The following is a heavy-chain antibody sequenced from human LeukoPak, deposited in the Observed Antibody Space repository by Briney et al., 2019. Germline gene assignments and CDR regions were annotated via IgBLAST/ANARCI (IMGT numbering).Heavy chain of an antibody. CDR2: INHSGST. Sequence: SETLSLTCAVYGGSFSGYYWSWIRQPPGKGLEWIGEINHSGSTNYNPSLKSRVTISVDTSKNQFSLKLSSVTAADTAAYYCARGRRYYYDSSGYYYDYWGQGTLVTVSS. J-gene: IGHJ4*02. D-gene: IGHD3-22*01. CDR1: GGSFSGYY. V-gene: IGHV4-34*01. CDR3: ARGRRYYYDSSGYYYDY.